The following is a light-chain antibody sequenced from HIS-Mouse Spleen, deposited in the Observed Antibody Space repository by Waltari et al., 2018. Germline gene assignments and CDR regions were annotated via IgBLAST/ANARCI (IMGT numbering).Light chain of an antibody. CDR1: SSYVGGYNY. CDR3: CSYAGSYRV. V-gene: IGLV2-11*01. CDR2: DVS. Sequence: QSALTQPRSVSGSPGQSVTISCTGTSSYVGGYNYVSWYQQHPGKAPKLMIYDVSKRPSGVPDRFSGSKSGNTASLTIFGLQAEDEADYYCCSYAGSYRVFGTGTKVTVL. J-gene: IGLJ1*01.